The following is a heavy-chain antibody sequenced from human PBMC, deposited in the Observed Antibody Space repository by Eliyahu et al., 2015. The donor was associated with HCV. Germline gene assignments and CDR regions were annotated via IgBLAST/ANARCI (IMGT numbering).Heavy chain of an antibody. CDR2: ISYDGSNK. CDR3: AKGPGGWYKAYYFDY. J-gene: IGHJ4*02. D-gene: IGHD6-19*01. CDR1: GFTFSSYG. V-gene: IGHV3-30*18. Sequence: QVQLVEXGGGVVQPGXSLRLSWAASGFTFSSYGMPWXRQAPGKGLGWVAVISYDGSNKYYADSVKGRFTISRDNSKNTLYLQMNSLRAEDTAVYYCAKGPGGWYKAYYFDYWGQGTLVTVSS.